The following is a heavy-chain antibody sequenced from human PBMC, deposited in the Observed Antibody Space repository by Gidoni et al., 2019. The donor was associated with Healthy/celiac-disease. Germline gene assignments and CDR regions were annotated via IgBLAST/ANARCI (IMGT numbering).Heavy chain of an antibody. V-gene: IGHV3-30*18. Sequence: QVQLVESGGGVVQPGRSLRLSCAASGFTFSSYGMPWVRQAPGKGLGWVAVISYDGSNKYYADSVKGRFTISRDNSKNTLYLQMNSLRAEDTAVYYCAKGGVDYDFWSGVYYYYYMDVWGKGTTVTVSS. CDR3: AKGGVDYDFWSGVYYYYYMDV. CDR2: ISYDGSNK. D-gene: IGHD3-3*01. J-gene: IGHJ6*03. CDR1: GFTFSSYG.